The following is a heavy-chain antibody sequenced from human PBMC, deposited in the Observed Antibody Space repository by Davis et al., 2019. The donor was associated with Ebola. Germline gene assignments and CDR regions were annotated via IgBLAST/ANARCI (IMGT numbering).Heavy chain of an antibody. CDR3: ARGGYYDSGGFKSRRKYYYGMDV. V-gene: IGHV3-30*04. CDR1: GFTFSSYA. CDR2: ISYDGSNK. D-gene: IGHD3-22*01. Sequence: GESLKISCAAAGFTFSSYAMHWVRQAPGKGLEWVAVISYDGSNKYYADSVKGRFTVSRDNAKNTLYLQMNSLRAEDTAVYYCARGGYYDSGGFKSRRKYYYGMDVWGQGTTVTASS. J-gene: IGHJ6*02.